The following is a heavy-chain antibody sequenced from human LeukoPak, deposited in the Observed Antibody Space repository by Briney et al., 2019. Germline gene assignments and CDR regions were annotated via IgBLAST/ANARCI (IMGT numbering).Heavy chain of an antibody. CDR3: AREGSVGYSYAKIDY. D-gene: IGHD5-18*01. J-gene: IGHJ4*02. V-gene: IGHV3-7*01. CDR1: GFTFSSYW. CDR2: IKQDGSEK. Sequence: GGSLRLSCAASGFTFSSYWMSWVRQAPGKGLEWVANIKQDGSEKYYVDSVKGRFTISRDNAKNSLYLRMNSLRAEDTAVYYCAREGSVGYSYAKIDYWGQGTLVTVSS.